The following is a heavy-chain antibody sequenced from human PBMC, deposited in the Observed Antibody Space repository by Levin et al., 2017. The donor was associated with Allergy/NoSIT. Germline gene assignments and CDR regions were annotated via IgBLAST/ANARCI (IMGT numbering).Heavy chain of an antibody. CDR3: ASSWSRSVTNDY. CDR1: GGTFSTSA. Sequence: KISCKASGGTFSTSAISWVRQAPGQGLEWMGGIIPIFDTANYAQKFQGRVTITADESTSTAYMELNSLRSEDTAVYYCASSWSRSVTNDYWGQGTLVTVSS. CDR2: IIPIFDTA. D-gene: IGHD6-13*01. V-gene: IGHV1-69*01. J-gene: IGHJ4*02.